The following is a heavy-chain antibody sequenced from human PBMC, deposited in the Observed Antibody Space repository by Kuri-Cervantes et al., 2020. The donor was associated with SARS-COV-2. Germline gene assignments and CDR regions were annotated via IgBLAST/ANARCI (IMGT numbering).Heavy chain of an antibody. Sequence: ETLSLTCAASGVTFSSYSVNWVRQAPGKGLEWVSSIGGRGGGTYFADSVQARFTVSRDNSKNTLYLQMNSLGAEDTAVYYCAKSPVDTAMVKGYYYMDVWGKGTTVTVSS. CDR1: GVTFSSYS. V-gene: IGHV3-23*01. J-gene: IGHJ6*03. D-gene: IGHD5-18*01. CDR3: AKSPVDTAMVKGYYYMDV. CDR2: IGGRGGGT.